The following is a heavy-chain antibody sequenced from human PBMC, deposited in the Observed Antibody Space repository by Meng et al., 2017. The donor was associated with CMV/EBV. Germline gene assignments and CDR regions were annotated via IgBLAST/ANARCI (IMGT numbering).Heavy chain of an antibody. V-gene: IGHV1-69*10. D-gene: IGHD4-11*01. CDR1: GCTFSSYA. J-gene: IGHJ6*02. CDR2: IIPILGIA. CDR3: ARSTVTRRGPGAPNYYYYGMDV. Sequence: SSVKVSCKASGCTFSSYAISWVRQAPGQGLEWMGGIIPILGIANYAQKFQGRVTITADKSTSTAYMELSSLRSEDTAVYYCARSTVTRRGPGAPNYYYYGMDVWGHGTTVTVSS.